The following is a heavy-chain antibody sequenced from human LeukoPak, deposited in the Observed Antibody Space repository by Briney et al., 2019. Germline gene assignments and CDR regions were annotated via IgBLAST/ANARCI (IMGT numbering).Heavy chain of an antibody. CDR3: ARVGTAFDY. V-gene: IGHV4-59*01. CDR2: IYYSGST. J-gene: IGHJ4*02. Sequence: SETLSLTCTVSSGSISIYYWSWIRQPPGKGLEWIGYIYYSGSTNYNPSLKSRVTISLDTSKSQFSLKLSSVTAADTAVYYCARVGTAFDYWGQGTLVTVSS. CDR1: SGSISIYY.